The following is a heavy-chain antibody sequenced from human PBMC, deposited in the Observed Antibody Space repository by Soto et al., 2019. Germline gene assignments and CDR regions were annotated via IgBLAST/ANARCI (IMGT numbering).Heavy chain of an antibody. D-gene: IGHD3-22*01. Sequence: QVQLQESGPGLVRPSGALSVTCAVSGDSISRRHWWSWVRQSPGKGLEWIGEISHSGITNYNPSLKSRVTISGDKSKKQLSLKLTSVTAADPAVYYCARVRYDRSGFDHWGQGTLVSVSS. CDR3: ARVRYDRSGFDH. V-gene: IGHV4-4*02. J-gene: IGHJ4*02. CDR1: GDSISRRHW. CDR2: ISHSGIT.